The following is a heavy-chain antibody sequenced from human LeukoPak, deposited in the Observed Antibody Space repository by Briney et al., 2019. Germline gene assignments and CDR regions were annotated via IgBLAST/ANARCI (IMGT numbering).Heavy chain of an antibody. J-gene: IGHJ4*02. CDR1: GFTFSSYW. D-gene: IGHD4-17*01. Sequence: PGGSLRLSCAVSGFTFSSYWMSWVRQAPGKGLEWVANIKQDGREKYYVDSVKGRFTISRDNAKNSLYLQMNSLRPEDTAVYYCAKGGASVTRYVDYWGQGTLVTVSS. V-gene: IGHV3-7*01. CDR2: IKQDGREK. CDR3: AKGGASVTRYVDY.